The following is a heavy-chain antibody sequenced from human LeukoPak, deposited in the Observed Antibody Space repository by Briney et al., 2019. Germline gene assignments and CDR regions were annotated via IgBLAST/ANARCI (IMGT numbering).Heavy chain of an antibody. V-gene: IGHV3-21*01. CDR1: GFTFSSYS. CDR3: ARDRPYYYDSSGFTDY. D-gene: IGHD3-22*01. Sequence: PGGSLRLSCAASGFTFSSYSMDWVRQAPGKGLEWVSSISSSSSYIYYADSVKGRFTISRDNAKNSLYLQMNSLRAEDTAVYCCARDRPYYYDSSGFTDYWGQGTLVTVSS. CDR2: ISSSSSYI. J-gene: IGHJ4*02.